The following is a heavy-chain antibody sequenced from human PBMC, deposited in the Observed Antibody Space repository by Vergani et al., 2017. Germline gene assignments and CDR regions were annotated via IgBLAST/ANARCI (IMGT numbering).Heavy chain of an antibody. D-gene: IGHD5-18*01. Sequence: EVKLVESGGGLVQPGQSLRLACITSGFPFHDFGINWVRQAPGKGLEWISLIITSENGGTSHYAASVAGRFSISRDDSKSVAYLQMDGLKTDDTATYYCTRGYKYGYDWGQGTLVTVSS. V-gene: IGHV3-49*04. CDR3: TRGYKYGYD. CDR1: GFPFHDFG. CDR2: IITSENGGTS. J-gene: IGHJ4*02.